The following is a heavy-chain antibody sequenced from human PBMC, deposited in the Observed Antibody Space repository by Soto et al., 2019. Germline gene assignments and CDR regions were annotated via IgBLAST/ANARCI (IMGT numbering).Heavy chain of an antibody. V-gene: IGHV3-30-3*01. CDR2: ISYDGSNK. Sequence: GGSLRLSCAASGFTFSSYAMHWVRQAPGKGLEWVAVISYDGSNKYYADSVKGRFTISRDNSKNTLYLQMNSLRAEDTAVYYCASALRPDSSGWFDYCGQGPLVTVYS. CDR3: ASALRPDSSGWFDY. CDR1: GFTFSSYA. J-gene: IGHJ5*01. D-gene: IGHD6-19*01.